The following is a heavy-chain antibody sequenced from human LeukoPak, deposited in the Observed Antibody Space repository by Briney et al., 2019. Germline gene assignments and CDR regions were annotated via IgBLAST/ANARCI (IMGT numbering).Heavy chain of an antibody. CDR2: ISSSSSYI. D-gene: IGHD3-22*01. V-gene: IGHV3-21*01. J-gene: IGHJ5*02. CDR3: ARDVGGENYYDSSGLTPNWFDP. CDR1: GFTFSSYS. Sequence: GGSLRLSCAASGFTFSSYSMNWVRQAPGKGLEWVSSISSSSSYIYYADSVKGRFTISRDNAKNSLYLQMNSLRAEDTAVYYCARDVGGENYYDSSGLTPNWFDPWGQGTLVTVSS.